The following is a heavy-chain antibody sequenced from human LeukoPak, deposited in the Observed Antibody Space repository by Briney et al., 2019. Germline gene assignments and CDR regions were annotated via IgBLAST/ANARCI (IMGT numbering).Heavy chain of an antibody. CDR1: GGTFSSYA. Sequence: ASVKVSCKASGGTFSSYAISWVRQAPGQGLEWMGGIIPIFGTANYAQKFQGRVTITADESTSTAYMELSSLRSEDTAVYYCAREIPNIYCSSTSCYSGYMDVWGKGTTVTISS. CDR2: IIPIFGTA. J-gene: IGHJ6*03. D-gene: IGHD2-2*01. V-gene: IGHV1-69*13. CDR3: AREIPNIYCSSTSCYSGYMDV.